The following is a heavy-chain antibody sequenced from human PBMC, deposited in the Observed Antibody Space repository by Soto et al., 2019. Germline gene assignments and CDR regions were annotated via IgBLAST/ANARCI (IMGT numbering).Heavy chain of an antibody. CDR3: ARSSGRGVCSDY. V-gene: IGHV4-31*03. J-gene: IGHJ4*02. D-gene: IGHD6-19*01. Sequence: QVQLQESGPGLVKPSQTLSLTCTVSGGSISSGGYYWSWLHQHPGQGLEWIGYIYYSGSTYYNPSLKSRVTISVDTSKNQFSLKLSSVTAADTAVYYCARSSGRGVCSDYWGQGTLVTVSS. CDR1: GGSISSGGYY. CDR2: IYYSGST.